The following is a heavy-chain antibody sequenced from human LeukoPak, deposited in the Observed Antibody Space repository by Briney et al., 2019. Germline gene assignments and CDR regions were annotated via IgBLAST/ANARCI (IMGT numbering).Heavy chain of an antibody. D-gene: IGHD3-22*01. CDR2: IIPILGIA. J-gene: IGHJ4*02. V-gene: IGHV1-69*04. Sequence: SVKVSCKASGGTFSSYAISWVRQAPGQGLEWMGRIIPILGIANYAQKFQGRVTITADKSTSTAYMELSSLGSEDTAVYYCARPDSSGSYYFDYWGQGTLVTVSS. CDR1: GGTFSSYA. CDR3: ARPDSSGSYYFDY.